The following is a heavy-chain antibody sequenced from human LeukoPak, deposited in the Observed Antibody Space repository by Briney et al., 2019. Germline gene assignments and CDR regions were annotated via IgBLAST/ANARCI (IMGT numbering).Heavy chain of an antibody. D-gene: IGHD5-18*01. J-gene: IGHJ3*02. CDR2: ISSSSSYI. CDR3: ARDGEIQLWPDAFDI. Sequence: GGSLRLSCAASGFTFSSYSMIWVRQAPGKGLEWVSYISSSSSYIYYADSVKGRFTISRDNAKNSLYLQMNSLRAEDTAVYYCARDGEIQLWPDAFDIWGQGTMVTVSS. V-gene: IGHV3-21*05. CDR1: GFTFSSYS.